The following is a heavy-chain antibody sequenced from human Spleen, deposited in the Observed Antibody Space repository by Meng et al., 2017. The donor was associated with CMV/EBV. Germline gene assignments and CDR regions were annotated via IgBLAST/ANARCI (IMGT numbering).Heavy chain of an antibody. V-gene: IGHV4-31*02. J-gene: IGHJ5*02. CDR2: IHDNGDT. D-gene: IGHD1-14*01. CDR3: ARDASNRAGWFDH. CDR1: GSSINSGGYC. Sequence: SGSSINSGGYCWTWVRQHPGKGLEWIGFIHDNGDTYYKPSLKSRVSISIDTSENQFSLKLRSVTAADTAIYYCARDASNRAGWFDHWGRGALVTVSS.